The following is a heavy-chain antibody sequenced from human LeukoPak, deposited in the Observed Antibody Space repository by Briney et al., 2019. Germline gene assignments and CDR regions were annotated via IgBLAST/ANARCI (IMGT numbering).Heavy chain of an antibody. D-gene: IGHD2-15*01. Sequence: SETLSLTCTVSGGSISRYSWTWIRQPPGKGLEWIGYIYYSMTSVSTNYNPSLKSRVTISVDSSKNQFSLKLSSVTAADTAVYYCAGHKGSGQNDAFDIWGQGTMVTVSS. CDR3: AGHKGSGQNDAFDI. CDR1: GGSISRYS. CDR2: IYYSMTSVST. V-gene: IGHV4-59*08. J-gene: IGHJ3*02.